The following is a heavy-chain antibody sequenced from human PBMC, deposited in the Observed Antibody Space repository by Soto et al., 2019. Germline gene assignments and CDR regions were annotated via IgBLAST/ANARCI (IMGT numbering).Heavy chain of an antibody. CDR1: GGSSSDSSYY. J-gene: IGHJ4*02. CDR3: ERRIVATEKFDY. V-gene: IGHV4-61*05. D-gene: IGHD5-12*01. Sequence: ETLSLTCTVSGGSSSDSSYYWSWIRQPPGRGLEWIGFIYYAGSTKYNPSLNSRVTISVDTSKNQFSLTVTSVTAADTAVYYCERRIVATEKFDYWGQGTLVTSPQ. CDR2: IYYAGST.